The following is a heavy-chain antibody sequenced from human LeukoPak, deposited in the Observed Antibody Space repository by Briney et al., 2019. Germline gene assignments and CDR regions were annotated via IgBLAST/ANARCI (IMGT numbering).Heavy chain of an antibody. D-gene: IGHD3-10*01. CDR3: ARARDYYGSGSYRFYFDS. CDR1: GGTFSSYA. V-gene: IGHV1-69*04. CDR2: IIPILGIA. Sequence: SVKVSCKASGGTFSSYAISWVRQAPGQGLEWMGRIIPILGIANYAQKFQGRVTTTADKSTSTAYMELSSLRSEDTAVYYCARARDYYGSGSYRFYFDSWGQGTLVTVSS. J-gene: IGHJ4*02.